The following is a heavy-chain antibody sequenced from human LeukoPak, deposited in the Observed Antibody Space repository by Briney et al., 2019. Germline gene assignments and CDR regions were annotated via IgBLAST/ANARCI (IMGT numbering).Heavy chain of an antibody. CDR3: ARRRWGSSNVDY. J-gene: IGHJ4*02. CDR1: GGSFSGYY. D-gene: IGHD7-27*01. Sequence: PSETLSLTCAVYGGSFSGYYWSWIRQPPGKGLEWIGEINHSGSTNYNPSLKSRVTISVDTSKNQFSLKLRSVTAADTAVYYCARRRWGSSNVDYWGQGTLVTVSS. CDR2: INHSGST. V-gene: IGHV4-34*01.